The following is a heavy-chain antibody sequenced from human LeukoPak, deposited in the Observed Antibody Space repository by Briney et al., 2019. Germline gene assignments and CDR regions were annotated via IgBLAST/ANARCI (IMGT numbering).Heavy chain of an antibody. Sequence: GGSLRLSCAASGFTFSSYSMNWVRQAPGKGLEWVSSISSSSSYIYYADSVKGRFTISRDNAKNSLYLQMNSLRAEGTAVYYCARDEYYDFWSGYFVDYWGQGTLVTVSS. D-gene: IGHD3-3*01. V-gene: IGHV3-21*01. CDR1: GFTFSSYS. CDR2: ISSSSSYI. J-gene: IGHJ4*02. CDR3: ARDEYYDFWSGYFVDY.